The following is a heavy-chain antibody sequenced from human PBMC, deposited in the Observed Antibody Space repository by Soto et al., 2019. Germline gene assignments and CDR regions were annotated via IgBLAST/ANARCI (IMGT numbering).Heavy chain of an antibody. D-gene: IGHD6-19*01. Sequence: GGSLRLSCAASGFTFSSYGMHWVRQAPGKGLEWVAVISYDGSNKYYADYVKGRFTISRENSKNTLYLQMNSLRAEDTAVYYCAKGLWNVSGWYDWGQGTLVTVSS. J-gene: IGHJ4*02. CDR3: AKGLWNVSGWYD. CDR1: GFTFSSYG. V-gene: IGHV3-30*18. CDR2: ISYDGSNK.